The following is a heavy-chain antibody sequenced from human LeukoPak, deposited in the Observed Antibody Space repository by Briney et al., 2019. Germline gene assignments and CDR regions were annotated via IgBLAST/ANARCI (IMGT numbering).Heavy chain of an antibody. J-gene: IGHJ4*02. D-gene: IGHD3-22*01. CDR2: IWYDGSNK. Sequence: GGSLRLSCAASGFTFSSYSMHWVRQAPGKGLEWVAVIWYDGSNKYYADSVKGRFTISRDNSKNTLYLQMNSLRAEDTAVYYCARDSFPYYYDSSGYYPDYWGQGTLVTVSS. V-gene: IGHV3-33*01. CDR3: ARDSFPYYYDSSGYYPDY. CDR1: GFTFSSYS.